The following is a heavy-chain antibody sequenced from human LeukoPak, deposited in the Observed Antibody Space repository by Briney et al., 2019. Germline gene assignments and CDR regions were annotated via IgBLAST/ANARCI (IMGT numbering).Heavy chain of an antibody. CDR3: AKSYASGSFYDY. V-gene: IGHV3-23*01. CDR2: VSGSGGRT. CDR1: GFTFSNYG. D-gene: IGHD3-10*01. Sequence: GGTLRLSCAASGFTFSNYGLSWVRQSPGKGLEWVSRVSGSGGRTYYADSVKGRFTISRDNSKNTLSLQMNNLRADDTAVYYCAKSYASGSFYDYWGQGTLVTVSS. J-gene: IGHJ4*02.